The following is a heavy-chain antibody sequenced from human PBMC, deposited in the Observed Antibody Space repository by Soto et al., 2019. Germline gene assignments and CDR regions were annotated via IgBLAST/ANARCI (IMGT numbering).Heavy chain of an antibody. CDR2: ITTGGDIT. V-gene: IGHV3-23*01. CDR1: GLTFSNFA. D-gene: IGHD2-2*01. CDR3: ARDFCSSISPFDY. J-gene: IGHJ4*02. Sequence: GGSLRLSCAASGLTFSNFAMGWVRQAPGKGLEWVSTITTGGDITYYADSVKGRFTISRDNSKNTLYLHINSLRPEDTAVYYCARDFCSSISPFDYWCQGTLVTVSS.